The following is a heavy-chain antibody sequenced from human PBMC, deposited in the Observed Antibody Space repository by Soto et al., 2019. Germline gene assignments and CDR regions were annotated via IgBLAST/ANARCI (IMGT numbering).Heavy chain of an antibody. D-gene: IGHD2-21*02. CDR1: GYTFTSYG. CDR3: ARGKPDIVVVTAIYYYYGMDV. V-gene: IGHV1-18*04. J-gene: IGHJ6*02. Sequence: ASVKVSCKASGYTFTSYGISWVRQAPGQGLEWMGWISAYNGNTNYAQKLQGRVTMTTDTSTSTAYMELRSLRSDDTAVYYCARGKPDIVVVTAIYYYYGMDVWGQGTTVTVSS. CDR2: ISAYNGNT.